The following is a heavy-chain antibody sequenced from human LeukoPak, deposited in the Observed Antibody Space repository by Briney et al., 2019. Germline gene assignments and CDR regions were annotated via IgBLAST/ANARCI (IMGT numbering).Heavy chain of an antibody. CDR1: GYTFTNYG. CDR2: ISAYNGNT. V-gene: IGHV1-18*01. D-gene: IGHD1-1*01. CDR3: ATDRNWNLDY. J-gene: IGHJ4*02. Sequence: ASVKVSCKASGYTFTNYGISWVRQAPGQGLEWMGWISAYNGNTNYAQNLQGRVTMTTDTSTSTAYMELRSLRSDDTAVYYCATDRNWNLDYWGQGTLVTVSS.